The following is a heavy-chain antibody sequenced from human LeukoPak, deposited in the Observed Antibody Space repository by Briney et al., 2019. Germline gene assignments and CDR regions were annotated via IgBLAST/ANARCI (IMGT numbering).Heavy chain of an antibody. D-gene: IGHD2-15*01. J-gene: IGHJ3*02. Sequence: NTSEALSLTCTVSGGSISSYYWSWIRQPPGKGLEWIGYIYYSGSTNYNPSLKSRVTISVDTSKNQFSLKLSSVTAADTVVYYCARGGLIVDAFDIWGQGTMVTVSS. CDR2: IYYSGST. V-gene: IGHV4-59*01. CDR3: ARGGLIVDAFDI. CDR1: GGSISSYY.